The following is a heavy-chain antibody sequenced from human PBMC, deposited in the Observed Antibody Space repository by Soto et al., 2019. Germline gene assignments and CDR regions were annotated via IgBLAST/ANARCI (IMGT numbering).Heavy chain of an antibody. CDR2: IYHSGST. Sequence: ETLSLTCAVSGYSISSGYYWGWIRQPPGKGLEWIGSIYHSGSTYYNPSLKSRVTISVDTSKNQFSLKLSSVTAADTAVYYCARDTVVVPAAGEYGMDVWGQGTTVTVSS. D-gene: IGHD2-2*01. CDR3: ARDTVVVPAAGEYGMDV. CDR1: GYSISSGYY. J-gene: IGHJ6*02. V-gene: IGHV4-38-2*02.